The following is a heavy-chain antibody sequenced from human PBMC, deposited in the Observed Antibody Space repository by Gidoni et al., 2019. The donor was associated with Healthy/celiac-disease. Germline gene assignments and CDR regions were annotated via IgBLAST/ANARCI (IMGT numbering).Heavy chain of an antibody. V-gene: IGHV4-61*02. CDR2: IYTSGST. CDR1: GGSISKGRYY. D-gene: IGHD6-13*01. CDR3: ARDPETLYSRGVYGMDV. J-gene: IGHJ6*02. Sequence: QVQLQESGPGLVKPSQTLSLTCTVSGGSISKGRYYWSWIRQPAGKGLEWIGRIYTSGSTNYNPSLKSRVTISVDTSKNQFSLKLSSVTAADTAVYYCARDPETLYSRGVYGMDVWGQGTTVTVSS.